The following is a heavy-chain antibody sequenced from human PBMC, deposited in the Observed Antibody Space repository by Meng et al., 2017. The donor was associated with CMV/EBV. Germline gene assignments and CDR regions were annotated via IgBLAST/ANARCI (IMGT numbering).Heavy chain of an antibody. D-gene: IGHD2-15*01. J-gene: IGHJ4*02. CDR2: INHSGST. V-gene: IGHV4-34*01. CDR1: FSGYY. Sequence: FSGYYWSWIRQPPGKGREWIGEINHSGSTNYNPSLKSRVTISVDTSKNQFSLKLSSVTAADTAVYYCARKRGRYCSGGSCYFSPTLDYWGQGTLVTVSS. CDR3: ARKRGRYCSGGSCYFSPTLDY.